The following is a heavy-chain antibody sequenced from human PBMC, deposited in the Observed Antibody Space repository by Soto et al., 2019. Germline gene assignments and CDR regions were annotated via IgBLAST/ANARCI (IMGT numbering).Heavy chain of an antibody. CDR3: AREGLRDYYSYGMDV. V-gene: IGHV4-30-4*01. D-gene: IGHD4-17*01. J-gene: IGHJ6*02. Sequence: PSETLSLTCTVSGGSISSGDYYWSWIRQPPGKGLEWIGYIYYSGSTYYNPSLKSRVTISVDTSKNQFSLKLSSVTAADTAVYYCAREGLRDYYSYGMDVCGQPTTVTVSS. CDR2: IYYSGST. CDR1: GGSISSGDYY.